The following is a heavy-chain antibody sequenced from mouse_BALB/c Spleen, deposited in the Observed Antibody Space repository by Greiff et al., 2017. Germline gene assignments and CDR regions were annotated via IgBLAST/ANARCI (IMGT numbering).Heavy chain of an antibody. Sequence: EVKLMESGGGLVQPGGSRKLSCAASGFTFSSFGMHWVRQAPENGLEWVAYISSGSSTIYYADTVKGRFTISRDNPKNTLFLQMTSLRSEDTAMYYCARSGYGYDGGAWFAYWGQGTLVTVAA. V-gene: IGHV5-17*02. CDR1: GFTFSSFG. D-gene: IGHD2-2*01. J-gene: IGHJ3*01. CDR2: ISSGSSTI. CDR3: ARSGYGYDGGAWFAY.